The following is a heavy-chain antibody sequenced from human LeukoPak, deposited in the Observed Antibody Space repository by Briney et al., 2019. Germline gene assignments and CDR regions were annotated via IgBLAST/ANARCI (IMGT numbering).Heavy chain of an antibody. Sequence: SVKVCCKASGGTFSSYAISWVRQAPGQGLEWMGGIIPIFGTANYAQKFQGRVTITTDESTSTAYMELSSLRSEDTAVYYCAGDHYDILTGYSYYFDYWGQGTLVTVSS. V-gene: IGHV1-69*05. CDR1: GGTFSSYA. D-gene: IGHD3-9*01. CDR2: IIPIFGTA. CDR3: AGDHYDILTGYSYYFDY. J-gene: IGHJ4*02.